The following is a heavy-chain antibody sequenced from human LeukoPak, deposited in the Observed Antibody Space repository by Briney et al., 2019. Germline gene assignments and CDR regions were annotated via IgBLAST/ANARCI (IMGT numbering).Heavy chain of an antibody. D-gene: IGHD3-10*01. Sequence: PGGSLRLSCAASGFTFSSYSMNWVRQAPGKGLEWVAVISYDGSNKYYADSVKGRFTISRDNSKNTLYLQMNSLRAEDTAVYYCARAGSGSSTTYYYYGMDVWGQGTTVTVSS. CDR1: GFTFSSYS. CDR3: ARAGSGSSTTYYYYGMDV. V-gene: IGHV3-30*03. J-gene: IGHJ6*02. CDR2: ISYDGSNK.